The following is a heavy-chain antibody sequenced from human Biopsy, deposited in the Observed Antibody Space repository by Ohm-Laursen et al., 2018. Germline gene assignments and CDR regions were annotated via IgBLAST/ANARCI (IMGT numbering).Heavy chain of an antibody. J-gene: IGHJ4*02. D-gene: IGHD6-19*01. Sequence: SETLSLTWTVSGDSVSSGSLYWTWIRQPPGKGLEYIGYIYDRGSIANYNPSLESRVTMSVDMPKNQFSLKLSSVTAADTAIYYCARGMRSSGWPYFDSWGQGTLVTVSS. CDR3: ARGMRSSGWPYFDS. V-gene: IGHV4-61*01. CDR2: IYDRGSIA. CDR1: GDSVSSGSLY.